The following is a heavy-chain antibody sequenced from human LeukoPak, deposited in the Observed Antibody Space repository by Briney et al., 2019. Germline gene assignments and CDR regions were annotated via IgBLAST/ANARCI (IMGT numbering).Heavy chain of an antibody. J-gene: IGHJ4*02. V-gene: IGHV4-4*07. CDR3: ARLFED. CDR2: IYTSRIT. CDR1: VGSISNYY. Sequence: PSEALSLTCTVSVGSISNYYWTWIREPAEEGLEWYGHIYTSRITDYNPSLKSRVTLSVDTSKNQFSLALTSVTAADTAVDYCARLFEDWGQGTLVTVSS.